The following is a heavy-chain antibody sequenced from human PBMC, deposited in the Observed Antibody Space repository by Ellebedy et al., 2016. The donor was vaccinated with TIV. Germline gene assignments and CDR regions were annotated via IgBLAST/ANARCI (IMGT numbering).Heavy chain of an antibody. CDR2: IIPIFGTA. CDR3: ARAEAKEGYGDAFDI. J-gene: IGHJ3*02. Sequence: ASVKVSCKASGYTFTGYYMHWVRQAPGQGLEWMGGIIPIFGTANYAQKLQGRVTMTTDTSTSTAYMELRSLRSEDTAVYYCARAEAKEGYGDAFDIWGQGTMVTVSS. CDR1: GYTFTGYY. D-gene: IGHD5-24*01. V-gene: IGHV1-18*04.